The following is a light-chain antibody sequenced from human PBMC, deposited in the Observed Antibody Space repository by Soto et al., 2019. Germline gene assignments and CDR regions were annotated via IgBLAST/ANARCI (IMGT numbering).Light chain of an antibody. CDR2: GAS. Sequence: EIVLTQSPGTLSLSPGESATLSCRASQSISGNYLAWYQQKPGQAPRLLIYGASNRATGIQERFSGSGSGTDFTLTIGRLEPQDSAMYYCKQYVISVACGQGTRLEIK. J-gene: IGKJ5*01. CDR3: KQYVISVA. V-gene: IGKV3-20*01. CDR1: QSISGNY.